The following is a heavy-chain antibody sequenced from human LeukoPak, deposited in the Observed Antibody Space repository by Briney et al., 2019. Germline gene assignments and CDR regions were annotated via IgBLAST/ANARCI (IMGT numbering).Heavy chain of an antibody. CDR1: GFTFSSYA. Sequence: PGGSLRLSXAASGFTFSSYAMSWVRQASGKGLAWVSAISGSGGNTYYADSVKGRFTISRDNSKNTLYLQMNSLRDEDTAIYYCAKEVATYDFWSGPNAFDIWGQGTMVTVSS. CDR3: AKEVATYDFWSGPNAFDI. V-gene: IGHV3-23*01. J-gene: IGHJ3*02. D-gene: IGHD3-3*01. CDR2: ISGSGGNT.